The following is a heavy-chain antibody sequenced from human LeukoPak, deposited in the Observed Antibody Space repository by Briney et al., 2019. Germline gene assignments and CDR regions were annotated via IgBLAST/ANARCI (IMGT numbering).Heavy chain of an antibody. Sequence: GGSLRLSCAVSGFTFSSYSMSWVRQAPGKGLEWVSAISSSGGSTDYTDSVKGRFTISRDNSKNTLYLQMNSLRAEDTAVYYCAKKMSITAASQVNYWGQGTLVTVSS. CDR2: ISSSGGST. D-gene: IGHD1-20*01. CDR3: AKKMSITAASQVNY. J-gene: IGHJ4*02. CDR1: GFTFSSYS. V-gene: IGHV3-23*01.